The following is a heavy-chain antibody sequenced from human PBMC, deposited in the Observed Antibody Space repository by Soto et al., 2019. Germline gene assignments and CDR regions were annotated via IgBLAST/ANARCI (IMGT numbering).Heavy chain of an antibody. J-gene: IGHJ6*03. CDR3: ARGPDIVVVPAAIVHYYMDV. CDR2: INHSGST. V-gene: IGHV4-39*07. D-gene: IGHD2-2*01. CDR1: GGSISSSSYY. Sequence: SETLSLTCTVSGGSISSSSYYWGWIRQPPGKGLEWIGEINHSGSTNYNPSLKSRVTISVDTSKNQFSLKLSSVTAADTAVYYCARGPDIVVVPAAIVHYYMDVWGKGTTVTVSS.